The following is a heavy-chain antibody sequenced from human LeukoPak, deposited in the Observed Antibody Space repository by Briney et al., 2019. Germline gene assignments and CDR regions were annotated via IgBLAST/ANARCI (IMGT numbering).Heavy chain of an antibody. D-gene: IGHD6-19*01. CDR2: INPNSGGT. CDR3: ARAISRAVALDY. J-gene: IGHJ4*02. V-gene: IGHV1-2*02. Sequence: APVKLCCKASGYTFTRYYMHWVRQAPGQGLEWMGWINPNSGGTNYAQKFQGRVTMTRDTSISTAYMELSRLRSDVTAVYYCARAISRAVALDYWGQGTLVTVSS. CDR1: GYTFTRYY.